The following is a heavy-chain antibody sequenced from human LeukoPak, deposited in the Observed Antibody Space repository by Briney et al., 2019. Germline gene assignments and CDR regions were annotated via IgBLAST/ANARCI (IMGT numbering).Heavy chain of an antibody. J-gene: IGHJ6*03. CDR2: IIPIFGTA. CDR1: GGTSSSYA. D-gene: IGHD5-24*01. V-gene: IGHV1-69*13. Sequence: SVKVSCKASGGTSSSYAISWVRQAPGQGLEWMGGIIPIFGTANYAQKFQGRVTITADESTSTAYMELSSLRSEDTAVYYCARDKMAYYYYYMDVWGKGTTVTVSS. CDR3: ARDKMAYYYYYMDV.